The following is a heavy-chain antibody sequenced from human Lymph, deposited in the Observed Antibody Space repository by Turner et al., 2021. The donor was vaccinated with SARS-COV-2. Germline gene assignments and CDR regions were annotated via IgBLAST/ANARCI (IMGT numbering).Heavy chain of an antibody. CDR1: GFTFSTYA. Sequence: QLQLVESGGGVVQPGRTLRLYCAASGFTFSTYAIHWVRQAAGKGLEWVAVISYDGSNKYYADSVKGRFTISRDNSKNTLYLQMNSLRAEDTAVYYCARYGSGGYFYYGLDVWGQGTTVTVSS. CDR2: ISYDGSNK. D-gene: IGHD3-10*01. J-gene: IGHJ6*02. CDR3: ARYGSGGYFYYGLDV. V-gene: IGHV3-30*04.